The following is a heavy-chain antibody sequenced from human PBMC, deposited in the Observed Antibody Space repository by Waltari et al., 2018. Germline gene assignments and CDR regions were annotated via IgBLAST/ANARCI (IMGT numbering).Heavy chain of an antibody. D-gene: IGHD3-3*01. CDR3: ARANTIFGVIRTWYYMDV. J-gene: IGHJ6*03. CDR1: GGSFSSYS. CDR2: INHSGRT. Sequence: QVQLQQWGAGLLKPSETLSLTCVVSGGSFSSYSWSWIRQPPGKGREWIGEINHSGRTNYNPSLKSRVTISIDTSKIQFSLKLRSVTVADTAVYYCARANTIFGVIRTWYYMDVWGKGTPVTVSS. V-gene: IGHV4-34*01.